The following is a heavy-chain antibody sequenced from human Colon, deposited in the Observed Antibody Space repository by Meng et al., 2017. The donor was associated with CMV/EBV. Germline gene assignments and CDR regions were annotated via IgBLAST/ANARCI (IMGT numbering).Heavy chain of an antibody. CDR1: GFTPTTYA. D-gene: IGHD3-10*01. V-gene: IGHV3-23*01. CDR3: ARVMSRAIINYYYYGMDV. J-gene: IGHJ6*02. Sequence: GGSLRLSCAASGFTPTTYAMTWVRQAPGKGLEWVSSISGDGRSTWYADSVKGRFTISRDNSKNTLDLHMNSLRAEDTAVYYCARVMSRAIINYYYYGMDVWGQGTTVTVSS. CDR2: ISGDGRST.